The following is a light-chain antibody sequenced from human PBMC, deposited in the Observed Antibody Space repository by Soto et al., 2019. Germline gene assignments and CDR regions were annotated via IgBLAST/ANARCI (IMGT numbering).Light chain of an antibody. V-gene: IGKV3-20*01. CDR3: QQYGRSPPFT. J-gene: IGKJ2*01. CDR2: GAS. Sequence: EIVLTQSPGTLSLSPGERATLSCRASQTVSSTYIAWYQQSPGQPPRLLIYGASIRATGIPDRFSGSGSGTDFTLTISRLEPEDFAVYFCQQYGRSPPFTFGQGTKVEIK. CDR1: QTVSSTY.